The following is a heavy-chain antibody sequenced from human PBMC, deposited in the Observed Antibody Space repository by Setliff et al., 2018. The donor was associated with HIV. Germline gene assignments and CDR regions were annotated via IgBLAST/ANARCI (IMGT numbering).Heavy chain of an antibody. J-gene: IGHJ2*01. CDR2: ISVYNGQT. CDR1: GYSFTMYG. V-gene: IGHV1-18*01. Sequence: ASVKVSCKASGYSFTMYGISWVRQAPGQGLEWVGWISVYNGQTLYAQKVQDRITVTMDIPKDTAYMELRGLTPDDTAVHYCARGHHFYWYFDLWGPGTLVTVSS. CDR3: ARGHHFYWYFDL.